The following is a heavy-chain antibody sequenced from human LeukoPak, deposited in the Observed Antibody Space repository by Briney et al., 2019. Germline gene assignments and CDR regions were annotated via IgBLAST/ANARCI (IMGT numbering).Heavy chain of an antibody. CDR1: GYSFTGYW. CDR3: VRRADNGDFDY. CDR2: IYPSDSDI. J-gene: IGHJ4*02. V-gene: IGHV5-51*01. Sequence: GESLKISCKGSGYSFTGYWIGWVRQMPGKGLEWMGIIYPSDSDIRCSPSFQGQVTISADKSISTAYLQWSSLKASDTAMYYCVRRADNGDFDYWGQGTLVTVSS. D-gene: IGHD2-8*01.